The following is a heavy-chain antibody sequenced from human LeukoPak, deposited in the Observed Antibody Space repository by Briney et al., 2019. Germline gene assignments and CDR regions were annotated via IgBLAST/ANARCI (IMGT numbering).Heavy chain of an antibody. V-gene: IGHV3-7*05. CDR3: ARITTRYFDY. D-gene: IGHD1-1*01. CDR2: IKQDGIEK. CDR1: GFTFSNYW. J-gene: IGHJ4*02. Sequence: GGSLRLSCAASGFTFSNYWMTWVRQAPGKGLEWVANIKQDGIEKYYVDSVKGRFTISRDNAKNSLFLQMDSLSAEDTAVYYCARITTRYFDYWGQGTLVTVSA.